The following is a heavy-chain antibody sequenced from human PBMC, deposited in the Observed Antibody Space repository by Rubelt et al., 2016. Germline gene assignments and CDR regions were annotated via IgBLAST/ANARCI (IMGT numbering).Heavy chain of an antibody. CDR2: ISSSSSYI. D-gene: IGHD1-26*01. V-gene: IGHV3-21*01. Sequence: GGGLIQPGGSLRLSCAASGFTVSSNYMSWVRQAPGKGLEWVSSISSSSSYIYYADSVKGRFTISRDNAKNSLYLQMNSLRAEDTAVYYCARVGEWELLQTGNGMDVWGQGTTVTVSS. J-gene: IGHJ6*02. CDR1: GFTVSSNY. CDR3: ARVGEWELLQTGNGMDV.